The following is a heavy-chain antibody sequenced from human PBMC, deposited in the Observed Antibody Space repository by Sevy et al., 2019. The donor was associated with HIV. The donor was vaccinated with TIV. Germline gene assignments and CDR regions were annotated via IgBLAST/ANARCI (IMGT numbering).Heavy chain of an antibody. Sequence: ASVKVSCKASGFTFTSSAMQWVRQARGQRLEWIGWIVVGSGNTNYAQKFQERVTITRDMSTSTAYMELSSLRSEDTAVYYCAAVGCSGGSCYAGSYYYYGMDVWGQETTVTVSS. CDR1: GFTFTSSA. CDR3: AAVGCSGGSCYAGSYYYYGMDV. J-gene: IGHJ6*02. CDR2: IVVGSGNT. D-gene: IGHD2-15*01. V-gene: IGHV1-58*02.